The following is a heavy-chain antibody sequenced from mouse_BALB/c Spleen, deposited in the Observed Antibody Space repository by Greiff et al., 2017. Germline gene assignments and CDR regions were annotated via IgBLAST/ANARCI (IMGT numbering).Heavy chain of an antibody. CDR3: AREEAVIYDGGYAMDY. Sequence: VKVVESGPGLVAPSQSLSITCTVSGFSLTSYGVHWVRQPPGKGLEWLGVIWAGGSTNYNSALMSRLSISKDNSESQVFLNMNSLQTDDTAMYYCAREEAVIYDGGYAMDYWGQGTSVTVS. CDR1: GFSLTSYG. D-gene: IGHD2-3*01. J-gene: IGHJ4*01. CDR2: IWAGGST. V-gene: IGHV2-9*02.